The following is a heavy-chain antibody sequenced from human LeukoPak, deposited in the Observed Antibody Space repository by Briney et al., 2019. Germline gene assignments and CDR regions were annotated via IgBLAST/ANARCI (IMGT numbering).Heavy chain of an antibody. CDR3: ARRATTERGHSYGLDF. CDR2: IDCSGSYI. Sequence: GGSLRLSCAASGFTISNYNMNWVRQPPGKGLEWVSSIDCSGSYIYYADSLTGRFTISRDKAKNSLYLEMNSLRAEDTAMYYCARRATTERGHSYGLDFWGQGTLVTVSS. D-gene: IGHD5-18*01. CDR1: GFTISNYN. V-gene: IGHV3-21*01. J-gene: IGHJ4*02.